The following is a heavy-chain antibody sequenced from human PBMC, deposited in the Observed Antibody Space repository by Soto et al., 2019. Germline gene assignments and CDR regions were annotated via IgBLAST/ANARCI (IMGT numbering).Heavy chain of an antibody. CDR3: VRGLLLWFGELSETYNWFDP. Sequence: QVQLVESGGGVVQPGRSLRLSCAASGFTFSSYGMHWVRQAPGKGLEWVAVIWYDGSNKYYADSVKGRFTISRDNSKNTLYLQMNSLRAEDTAVYYCVRGLLLWFGELSETYNWFDPWGQGTLVTVSS. D-gene: IGHD3-10*01. CDR1: GFTFSSYG. V-gene: IGHV3-33*01. CDR2: IWYDGSNK. J-gene: IGHJ5*02.